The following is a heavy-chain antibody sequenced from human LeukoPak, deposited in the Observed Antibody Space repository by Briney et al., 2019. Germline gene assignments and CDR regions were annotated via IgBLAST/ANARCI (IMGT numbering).Heavy chain of an antibody. V-gene: IGHV3-30-3*01. CDR1: GFTFSTYA. J-gene: IGHJ6*02. CDR2: ISYDGSNK. D-gene: IGHD1-20*01. CDR3: ARGHNWNDGRFYFYGIDA. Sequence: GGSLRLSCAASGFTFSTYAMHWVRQAPGKGLEWVAVISYDGSNKYYADSVKGRFTSSRDNSKNTLYLQMNSLSAEDTALYYCARGHNWNDGRFYFYGIDAGGQGPRSPSP.